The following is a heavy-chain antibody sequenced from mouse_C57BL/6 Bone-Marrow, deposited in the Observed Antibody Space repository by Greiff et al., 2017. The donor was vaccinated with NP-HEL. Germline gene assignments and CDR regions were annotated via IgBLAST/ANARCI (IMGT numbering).Heavy chain of an antibody. CDR3: ARRYGSSYDY. V-gene: IGHV5-6*01. D-gene: IGHD1-1*01. J-gene: IGHJ2*01. CDR2: ISSGGSYT. CDR1: GFTFSSYG. Sequence: EVKLMESGGDLVKPGGSLKLSCAASGFTFSSYGMSWVRQTPDKRLEWVATISSGGSYTYYPDSVKGRFTISRDNAKNTLYLQMSSLKSEDTAMYYCARRYGSSYDYWGQGTTLTVSS.